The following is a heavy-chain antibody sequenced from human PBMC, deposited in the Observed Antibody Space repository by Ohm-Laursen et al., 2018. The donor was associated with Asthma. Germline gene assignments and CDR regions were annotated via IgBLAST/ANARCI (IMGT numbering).Heavy chain of an antibody. CDR3: ARRDYEFDY. CDR2: IYYSGST. V-gene: IGHV4-61*01. CDR1: GGSVSSGSYY. J-gene: IGHJ4*02. D-gene: IGHD3-16*01. Sequence: SETLSLTCTVSGGSVSSGSYYWSWIRQPPGKGLEWIGYIYYSGSTNYNPSLKSRVTISVDTSKNQFSLKLSSVTAADTAVYYCARRDYEFDYWGQGTLVTVSS.